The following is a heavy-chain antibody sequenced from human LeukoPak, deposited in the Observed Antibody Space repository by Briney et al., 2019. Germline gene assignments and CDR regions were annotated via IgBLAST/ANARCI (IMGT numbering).Heavy chain of an antibody. CDR1: GGSFSGHY. J-gene: IGHJ6*03. Sequence: SETLSLTCGVYGGSFSGHYWSWIRQPPGKGLDGIGETNYSESSNYNPSLKSRVTISVDTSKNQFSLKLSSVTAADTAAYYCARGRRQWLEPPSDYYFYMDVWGKGTTVTVSS. CDR2: TNYSESS. V-gene: IGHV4-34*01. D-gene: IGHD6-19*01. CDR3: ARGRRQWLEPPSDYYFYMDV.